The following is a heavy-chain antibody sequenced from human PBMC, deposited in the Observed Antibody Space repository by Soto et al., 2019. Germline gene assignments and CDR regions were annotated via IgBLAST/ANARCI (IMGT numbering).Heavy chain of an antibody. CDR1: GFTISTYA. V-gene: IGHV3-23*01. CDR3: AKDAVYKDGLWLMDS. D-gene: IGHD2-21*01. J-gene: IGHJ5*02. CDR2: VTGSGGQI. Sequence: PGGSLRLSCAASGFTISTYAMTWVRQAPGKGLECVSGVTGSGGQIHYADSVKGRFTISKDNSKNTLYLQMSSLREEDTALYYCAKDAVYKDGLWLMDSWGQGTLVPVSS.